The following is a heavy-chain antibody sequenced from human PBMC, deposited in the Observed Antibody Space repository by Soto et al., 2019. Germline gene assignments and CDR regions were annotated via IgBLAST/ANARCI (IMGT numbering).Heavy chain of an antibody. V-gene: IGHV3-23*01. CDR1: GFTFSSYA. CDR2: ISGSGVST. D-gene: IGHD2-15*01. Sequence: EVQLLDSGGGLVQPGGSLRLSCAASGFTFSSYAMTWVRQAPGKGLEWVAAISGSGVSTYYADSVRGRFTISRDNSKNTLYLQMNSLTAEDTAVYYCAKRLPSGYCSGGACAPVYFDYWGQGTLVTVSS. J-gene: IGHJ4*02. CDR3: AKRLPSGYCSGGACAPVYFDY.